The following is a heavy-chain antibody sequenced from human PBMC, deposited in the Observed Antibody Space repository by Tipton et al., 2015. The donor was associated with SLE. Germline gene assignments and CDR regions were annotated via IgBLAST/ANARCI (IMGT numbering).Heavy chain of an antibody. D-gene: IGHD6-6*01. CDR2: ISSSGSTI. CDR3: ARASIAGLADY. CDR1: GFTFSSYE. V-gene: IGHV3-48*03. Sequence: SLRLSCAASGFTFSSYEMNWVRQAPGKGLEWVSYISSSGSTIYYADSVKGRFTISRDNAKNSLYLQMNSLRAEDTAVYYCARASIAGLADYWGQGTLVTVSS. J-gene: IGHJ4*02.